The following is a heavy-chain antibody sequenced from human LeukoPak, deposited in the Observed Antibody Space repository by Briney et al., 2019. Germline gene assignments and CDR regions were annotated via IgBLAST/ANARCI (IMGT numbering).Heavy chain of an antibody. D-gene: IGHD2-21*01. V-gene: IGHV3-23*01. CDR1: GFTFSNYA. Sequence: GGSLRLSCAASGFTFSNYAMSWVRQAPGKGLEWVSSINGRGGSTYYADSVKGRFTISRDNSKNTLYLQMNSLRAEDTAVYYCAKDIQERFDYWGQGTLVTVSS. J-gene: IGHJ4*02. CDR3: AKDIQERFDY. CDR2: INGRGGST.